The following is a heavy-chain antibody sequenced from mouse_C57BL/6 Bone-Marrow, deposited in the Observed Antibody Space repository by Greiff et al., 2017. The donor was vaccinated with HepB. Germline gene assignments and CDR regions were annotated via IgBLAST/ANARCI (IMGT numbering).Heavy chain of an antibody. D-gene: IGHD1-1*01. CDR2: IDPSDSYT. CDR1: GYTFTSYW. CDR3: ARRGGYGSPLDY. V-gene: IGHV1-59*01. Sequence: VQLQQPGAELVRPGTSVKLSCKASGYTFTSYWMHWVKQRPGQGLEWIGVIDPSDSYTNYNQKFKGKATLTVDTSSSTAYMQLSSLTSEDSAVYYCARRGGYGSPLDYWGQGTTLTVSS. J-gene: IGHJ2*01.